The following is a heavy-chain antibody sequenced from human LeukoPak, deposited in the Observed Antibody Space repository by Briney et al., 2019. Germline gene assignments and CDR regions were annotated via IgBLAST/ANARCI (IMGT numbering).Heavy chain of an antibody. V-gene: IGHV3-21*01. Sequence: PGGSLRLSCAASGFTVSNNYMTWGRQAPGKGLEWVSSISSSSSYIYYADSVKGRFTISRDNAKNSLYLQMNSLRAEDTAVYYCARDNIAAAGNDAFDIWGQGTMVTVSS. D-gene: IGHD6-13*01. J-gene: IGHJ3*02. CDR1: GFTVSNNY. CDR3: ARDNIAAAGNDAFDI. CDR2: ISSSSSYI.